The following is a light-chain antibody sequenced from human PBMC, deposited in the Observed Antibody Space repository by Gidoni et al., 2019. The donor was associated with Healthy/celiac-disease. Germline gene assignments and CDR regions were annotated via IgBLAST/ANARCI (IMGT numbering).Light chain of an antibody. J-gene: IGKJ4*01. CDR1: QSVLYSSNNQNF. Sequence: DIVMTQSQDPLAVSLGERATINCKSSQSVLYSSNNQNFLAWYQQKPGQPPKLLIYWASTRESGVPDRFCGSGSGTDFALTISSLQAEDVAVYYCQPYYSTPLTFGGGTKVEIK. CDR2: WAS. V-gene: IGKV4-1*01. CDR3: QPYYSTPLT.